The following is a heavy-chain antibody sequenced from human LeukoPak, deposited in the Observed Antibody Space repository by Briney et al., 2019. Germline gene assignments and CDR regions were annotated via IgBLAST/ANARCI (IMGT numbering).Heavy chain of an antibody. V-gene: IGHV3-30*02. CDR2: IRYDATTK. J-gene: IGHJ4*02. D-gene: IGHD3/OR15-3a*01. CDR1: GFTFNTYG. Sequence: GGSLRLSCGVSGFTFNTYGMHGVRQAPGRGLEWVAFIRYDATTKYFADSVKGRFTISRDNSKNTVDLQMNSLRAEDTAVYYCPRDKDWAFDSWGQGTLVTVSS. CDR3: PRDKDWAFDS.